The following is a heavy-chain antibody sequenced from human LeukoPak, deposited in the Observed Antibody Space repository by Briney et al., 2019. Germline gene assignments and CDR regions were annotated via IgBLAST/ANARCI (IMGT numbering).Heavy chain of an antibody. CDR2: FDPEDGET. CDR1: GYTLTELS. CDR3: ATHRVGATLPGY. V-gene: IGHV1-24*01. J-gene: IGHJ4*02. D-gene: IGHD1-26*01. Sequence: ASVKVSCKVSGYTLTELSMHWVRQAPGKGLEWMGGFDPEDGETIYAQKIQGRVTMTEDTSTDTAYMELSSLRSEDTAVYYCATHRVGATLPGYWGQGTLATVSS.